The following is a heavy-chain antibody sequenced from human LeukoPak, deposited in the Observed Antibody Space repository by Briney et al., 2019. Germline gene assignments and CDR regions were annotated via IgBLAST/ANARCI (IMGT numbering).Heavy chain of an antibody. V-gene: IGHV6-1*01. Sequence: SRTLSLTFAISGDSVSINSATWNWIRQSPSRGLEWLGRTYYRSKWYKYYAVSVKGRITINPDTSKNQFSLQLNFVTPEDTAVYYCARGPSYFQHWGQGTLVTVSS. J-gene: IGHJ1*01. CDR3: ARGPSYFQH. CDR2: TYYRSKWYK. CDR1: GDSVSINSAT.